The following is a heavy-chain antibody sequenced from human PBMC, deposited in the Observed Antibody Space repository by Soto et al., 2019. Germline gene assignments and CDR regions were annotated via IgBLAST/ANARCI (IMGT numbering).Heavy chain of an antibody. CDR2: IIPIFGTA. Sequence: TSVKVSCKASGGTFSSYSISWGRQAPGQGLEWMGGIIPIFGTANYAQKFQGRVTITADESTSTAYMELSSLRSEDTAVYYCARGIQLWPGRPYGMDVWGQGTTVTVSS. D-gene: IGHD5-18*01. J-gene: IGHJ6*02. CDR1: GGTFSSYS. CDR3: ARGIQLWPGRPYGMDV. V-gene: IGHV1-69*13.